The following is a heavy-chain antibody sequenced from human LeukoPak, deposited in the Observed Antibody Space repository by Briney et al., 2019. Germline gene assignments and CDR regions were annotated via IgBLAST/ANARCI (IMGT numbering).Heavy chain of an antibody. CDR3: ASRSVGIPLLGGMDV. CDR2: IIPILGIA. J-gene: IGHJ6*03. Sequence: WASVKVSCKASGGTFSSYAISWVRQAPGQGLEWMGRIIPILGIANYAQKFQGRVTITADKSTSTAYMELSSLRSEDTAVYYCASRSVGIPLLGGMDVWGKGTTVTVSS. V-gene: IGHV1-69*04. CDR1: GGTFSSYA. D-gene: IGHD7-27*01.